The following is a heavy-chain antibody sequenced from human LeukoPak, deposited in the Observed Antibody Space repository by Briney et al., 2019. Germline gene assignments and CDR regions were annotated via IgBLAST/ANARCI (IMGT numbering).Heavy chain of an antibody. V-gene: IGHV1-2*02. CDR2: INPNSGGT. J-gene: IGHJ4*02. CDR1: GYTFTGYY. CDR3: ARDLGHIVVVIAHDY. Sequence: ASVKVSCKASGYTFTGYYMHWVRQAPGQGLEWMGWINPNSGGTNYAQKFQGRVTMTRDTSTSTVYMELSRLRSDDTAVYYCARDLGHIVVVIAHDYWGQGTLVSVSS. D-gene: IGHD2-21*01.